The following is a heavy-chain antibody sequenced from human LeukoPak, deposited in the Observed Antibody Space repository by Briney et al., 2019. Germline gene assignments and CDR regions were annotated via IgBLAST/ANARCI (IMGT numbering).Heavy chain of an antibody. CDR1: GFTFSSYG. D-gene: IGHD2-2*01. J-gene: IGHJ4*02. V-gene: IGHV3-30*18. Sequence: GRSLRPSCAASGFTFSSYGMHWVRQAPGKGLEWVAVISYDGSNKYYADSVKGRFTISRDNSKNTLYLQMNSLRAEDTAVYYCAKDWGNLSIVVVPAAPHDYWGQGTLVTVSS. CDR3: AKDWGNLSIVVVPAAPHDY. CDR2: ISYDGSNK.